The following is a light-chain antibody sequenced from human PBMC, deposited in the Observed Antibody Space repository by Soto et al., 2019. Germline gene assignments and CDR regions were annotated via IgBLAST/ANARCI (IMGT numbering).Light chain of an antibody. V-gene: IGLV2-23*02. J-gene: IGLJ1*01. CDR1: SSDVGSYNL. CDR3: CSYAGRATYV. Sequence: QSALTQPASVSGSPGQSITISCTGPSSDVGSYNLVSWYQQYPGKAPKLIIFEVFKRPSGVSHRFSGSKYGNTASLTISGLQAEDEANYYCCSYAGRATYVFGGGTKVTVL. CDR2: EVF.